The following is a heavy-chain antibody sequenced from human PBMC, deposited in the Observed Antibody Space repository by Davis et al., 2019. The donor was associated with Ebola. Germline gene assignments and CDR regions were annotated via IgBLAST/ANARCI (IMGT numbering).Heavy chain of an antibody. V-gene: IGHV1-18*01. Sequence: ASVKVSCKASGYTFTSYGISWVRQAPGQGLEWMGWISAYNGNTNYAQKFQGRVTITADESTTTAYMELSSLRSEDTDVYYCARGHGSSWQYYYYYYGMDVWGQGTTVTVSS. D-gene: IGHD6-13*01. J-gene: IGHJ6*02. CDR2: ISAYNGNT. CDR1: GYTFTSYG. CDR3: ARGHGSSWQYYYYYYGMDV.